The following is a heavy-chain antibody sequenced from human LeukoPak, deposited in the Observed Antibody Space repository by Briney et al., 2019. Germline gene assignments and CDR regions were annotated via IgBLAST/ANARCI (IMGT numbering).Heavy chain of an antibody. J-gene: IGHJ5*02. V-gene: IGHV3-23*01. D-gene: IGHD2-21*01. CDR2: IGGGGFNT. Sequence: GGSLRLSCVASGFTFTDYAMSWVRQAPGKGLEWVSSIGGGGFNTHYADSVKGRFSISRDTSTNTLYLEMNSLRADDSALYCCAKDNFGLVPYCFDPWGQGTLVTDSS. CDR1: GFTFTDYA. CDR3: AKDNFGLVPYCFDP.